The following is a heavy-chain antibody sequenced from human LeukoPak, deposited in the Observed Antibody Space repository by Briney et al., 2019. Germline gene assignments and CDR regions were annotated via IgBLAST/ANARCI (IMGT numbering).Heavy chain of an antibody. V-gene: IGHV4-61*01. CDR1: GGSVSSSTYY. D-gene: IGHD4-17*01. Sequence: SETLSLTCTVSGGSVSSSTYYWSWLRQPPGKGLEWLGFISYSGYTKYNPSHKSRITISVDTSRNQFSLKLSSVTAADTAVYYCARVNTVTAGVLWYFDYWGQGTLVTVSS. J-gene: IGHJ4*02. CDR3: ARVNTVTAGVLWYFDY. CDR2: ISYSGYT.